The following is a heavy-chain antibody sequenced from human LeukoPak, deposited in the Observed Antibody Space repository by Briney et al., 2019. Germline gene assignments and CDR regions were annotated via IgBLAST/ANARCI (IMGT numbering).Heavy chain of an antibody. J-gene: IGHJ6*02. D-gene: IGHD6-6*01. CDR3: ARGNSSFNYYYYGMDV. CDR1: GGSISSYY. V-gene: IGHV4-59*01. CDR2: IYYSGST. Sequence: SETLSLTSTVSGGSISSYYWSWIRQPPGKGLEWIGYIYYSGSTNYNPSLKSRVTISVDTSKNQFSLKLSSVTAADTAVYYCARGNSSFNYYYYGMDVWGQGTTVTVSS.